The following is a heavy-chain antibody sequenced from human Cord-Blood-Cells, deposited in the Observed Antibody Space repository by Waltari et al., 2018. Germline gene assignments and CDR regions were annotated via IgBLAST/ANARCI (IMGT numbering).Heavy chain of an antibody. Sequence: QVQLVQSGAEVKKPGASVKVSCKASGYTFTSYGISWVRQAPGQGLEWMGWSSAYNGNTKYAQKLQGRVTMTTDTSTSTAYMELRSLRSDDTAVYYCASYIVVVPAATAFDIWGQGTMVTVSS. V-gene: IGHV1-18*04. D-gene: IGHD2-2*01. CDR1: GYTFTSYG. J-gene: IGHJ3*02. CDR3: ASYIVVVPAATAFDI. CDR2: SSAYNGNT.